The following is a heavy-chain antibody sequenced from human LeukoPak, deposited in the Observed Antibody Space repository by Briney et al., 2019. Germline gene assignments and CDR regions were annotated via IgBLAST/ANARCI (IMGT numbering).Heavy chain of an antibody. J-gene: IGHJ3*02. CDR1: GFTFSSYA. Sequence: PTGGSLRLSCAASGFTFSSYAMSWVRQAPGKGLEWVSAISGSGGSTYYADSVKGRFTISRDNSKNTLYLQMNSLRAEDAAVYYCATRLWNSSRGGAFDIWGQGTMVTVSS. CDR3: ATRLWNSSRGGAFDI. V-gene: IGHV3-23*01. CDR2: ISGSGGST. D-gene: IGHD6-13*01.